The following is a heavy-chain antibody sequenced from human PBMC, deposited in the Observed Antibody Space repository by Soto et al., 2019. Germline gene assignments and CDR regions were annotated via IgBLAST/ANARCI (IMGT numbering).Heavy chain of an antibody. J-gene: IGHJ4*02. CDR3: ARDYSNYDEIADYFDY. CDR2: IWYDGSNK. CDR1: GFTFSSYG. V-gene: IGHV3-33*01. Sequence: GGSLRLSCAASGFTFSSYGMHWVRQAPGKGLEWVAVIWYDGSNKYYADSVKGRFTISRDNSKNTLYLQMNSLRAEDTAVYYCARDYSNYDEIADYFDYWGQGTLVTVSS. D-gene: IGHD4-4*01.